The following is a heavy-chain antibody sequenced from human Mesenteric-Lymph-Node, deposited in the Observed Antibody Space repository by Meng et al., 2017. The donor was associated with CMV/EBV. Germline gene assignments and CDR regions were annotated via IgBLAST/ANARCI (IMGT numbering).Heavy chain of an antibody. CDR1: GGSFSGYY. D-gene: IGHD3-10*01. CDR3: ARGRGLAEFDY. J-gene: IGHJ4*02. V-gene: IGHV4-59*01. Sequence: SETLSLTCAVYGGSFSGYYWSWIRQPPGKGLEWIGYIYYSGSTNYNPSLKSRVTISVDTSKNQFSLKLSSVTAADTAVYYCARGRGLAEFDYWGQGTLVTVSS. CDR2: IYYSGST.